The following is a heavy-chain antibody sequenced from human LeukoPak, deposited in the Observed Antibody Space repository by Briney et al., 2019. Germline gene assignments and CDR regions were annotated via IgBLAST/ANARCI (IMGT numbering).Heavy chain of an antibody. CDR2: ISYDGSNK. CDR3: AKDRGWELLWGVY. J-gene: IGHJ4*02. CDR1: GFTFSSYG. D-gene: IGHD1-26*01. Sequence: GGSLRRSCAASGFTFSSYGMHWVRQAPGKGLEWVAVISYDGSNKYYADSVKGGFTISRDNSTNTLYLQMNNLRADDTAVYYCAKDRGWELLWGVYWRQGTLVTVSS. V-gene: IGHV3-30*18.